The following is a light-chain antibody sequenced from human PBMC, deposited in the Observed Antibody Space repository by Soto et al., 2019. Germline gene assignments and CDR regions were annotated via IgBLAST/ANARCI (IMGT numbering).Light chain of an antibody. CDR2: GAS. J-gene: IGKJ1*01. CDR3: QQYSNWPPWT. CDR1: QNIHTN. V-gene: IGKV3-15*01. Sequence: EIVLTQSPATLSVSPGERATLSCRAGQNIHTNLAWYQQKPGQAPRLLIYGASTRATGIPARFSGSGSGTEFTLTISSLQSEDFAVYYCQQYSNWPPWTFGQGTKVDIK.